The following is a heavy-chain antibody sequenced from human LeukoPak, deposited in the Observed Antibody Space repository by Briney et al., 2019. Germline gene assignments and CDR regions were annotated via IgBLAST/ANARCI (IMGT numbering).Heavy chain of an antibody. CDR2: ISSSGSTI. Sequence: GGSLRLSCAAPGFTFSSYEMNWVRQAPGKGLEWVSYISSSGSTIYYADSVKGRFTISRDNAKNSLYLQMNSLRAEDTAVYYCAELGITMVGGVWGKGTTVTISS. D-gene: IGHD3-10*02. CDR3: AELGITMVGGV. CDR1: GFTFSSYE. V-gene: IGHV3-48*03. J-gene: IGHJ6*04.